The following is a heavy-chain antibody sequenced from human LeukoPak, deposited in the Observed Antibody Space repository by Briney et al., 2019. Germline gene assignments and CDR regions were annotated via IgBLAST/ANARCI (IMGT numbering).Heavy chain of an antibody. Sequence: GSSLRLSCAAFGFTFSSYGMHWVRQAPGKGLEGVAVISYEGRNKYYADSVKGRFTISRDNSKNTLYLQMNSLRAEDTAVYYCAKAAVPYGGRYFDWSKPAYYYYGMDVWGQGTTVTVSS. CDR2: ISYEGRNK. J-gene: IGHJ6*02. CDR3: AKAAVPYGGRYFDWSKPAYYYYGMDV. CDR1: GFTFSSYG. D-gene: IGHD3-9*01. V-gene: IGHV3-30*18.